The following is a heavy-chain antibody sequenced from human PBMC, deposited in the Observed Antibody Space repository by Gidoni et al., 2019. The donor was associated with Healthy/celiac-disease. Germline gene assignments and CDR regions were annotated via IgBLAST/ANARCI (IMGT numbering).Heavy chain of an antibody. J-gene: IGHJ4*02. CDR3: ARDRPIAAVDY. Sequence: EVQLVESGGGLVQPGGSRRPYGAASGVTFSSYWMHWVRQAPGKGLVWVSRINSDGSSTSYADSVKGRFTIARDNAKNTLYLQMNSLRAEDTAVYYCARDRPIAAVDYWGQGTLVTVSS. CDR1: GVTFSSYW. CDR2: INSDGSST. D-gene: IGHD6-13*01. V-gene: IGHV3-74*01.